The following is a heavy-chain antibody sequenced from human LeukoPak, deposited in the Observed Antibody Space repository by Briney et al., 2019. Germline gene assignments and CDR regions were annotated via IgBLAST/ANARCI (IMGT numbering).Heavy chain of an antibody. V-gene: IGHV3-21*01. CDR2: ISSSSVYI. J-gene: IGHJ4*02. CDR1: GFTFNTYT. D-gene: IGHD5-18*01. Sequence: GGSLRLSCAASGFTFNTYTMNWVRQAPGKGLEWVSSISSSSVYIYYADSVKGRFNISRDNAKNSLYLQMNSLRAEDTAVYSCARDRRVQLWSPAGFDYWGQGTLVTVSS. CDR3: ARDRRVQLWSPAGFDY.